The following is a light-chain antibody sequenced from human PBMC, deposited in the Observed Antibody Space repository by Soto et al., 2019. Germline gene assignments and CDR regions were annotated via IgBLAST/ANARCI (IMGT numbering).Light chain of an antibody. CDR2: GAS. Sequence: EIVLTQSPGTLSLSPGERASLSCRASQSIANSLAWYQQKPGQAPRLLIFGASNRATGIPDRFSGSGSGTDFTLTISRLEPEDFAVYYCQQYGGSPRTFGQGTKVERK. CDR1: QSIANS. J-gene: IGKJ1*01. V-gene: IGKV3-20*01. CDR3: QQYGGSPRT.